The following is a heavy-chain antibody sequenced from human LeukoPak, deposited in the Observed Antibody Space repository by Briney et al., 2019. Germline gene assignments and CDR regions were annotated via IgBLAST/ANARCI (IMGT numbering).Heavy chain of an antibody. D-gene: IGHD3-3*01. CDR2: IYYNGRT. CDR3: ARITDRTIFGEIMHGFDI. V-gene: IGHV4-39*01. Sequence: PSETLSLACTVSGDSINNNNYYWGWIRQPPGKGLEWIGNIYYNGRTYYSPSLKSRGTISVDTSNNQFSLKLSSVTAADTAVYYCARITDRTIFGEIMHGFDIWGQGTPVTVSS. J-gene: IGHJ3*02. CDR1: GDSINNNNYY.